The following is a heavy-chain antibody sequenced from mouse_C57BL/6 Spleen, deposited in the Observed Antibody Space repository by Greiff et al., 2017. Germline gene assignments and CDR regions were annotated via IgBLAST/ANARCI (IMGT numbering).Heavy chain of an antibody. J-gene: IGHJ3*01. CDR2: IDPSDSYT. D-gene: IGHD2-4*01. CDR3: ARAYDYDGFAY. V-gene: IGHV1-69*01. Sequence: QVQLKQPGAELVMPGASVKLSCKASGYTFTSYWMHWVKQRPGQGLEWIGEIDPSDSYTNYNQKFKGKSTLTVDKSSSTAYMQLSSLTSEDSAVYYCARAYDYDGFAYWGQGTLVTVSA. CDR1: GYTFTSYW.